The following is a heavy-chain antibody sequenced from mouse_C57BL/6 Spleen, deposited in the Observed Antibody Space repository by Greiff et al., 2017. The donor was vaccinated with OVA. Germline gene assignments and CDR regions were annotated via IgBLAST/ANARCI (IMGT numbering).Heavy chain of an antibody. J-gene: IGHJ3*01. Sequence: QVQLQQPGAELVKPGASVKVSCKASGYTFTSYWMHWVKQRPGQGLEWIGRIHPSDSDTNYNQKFKGKATLTVDKSSSTAYMQLSSLTSEDSAVYYCAIGRIYYGSSYGFFAYWGQGTLVTVSA. CDR1: GYTFTSYW. CDR2: IHPSDSDT. CDR3: AIGRIYYGSSYGFFAY. V-gene: IGHV1-74*01. D-gene: IGHD1-1*01.